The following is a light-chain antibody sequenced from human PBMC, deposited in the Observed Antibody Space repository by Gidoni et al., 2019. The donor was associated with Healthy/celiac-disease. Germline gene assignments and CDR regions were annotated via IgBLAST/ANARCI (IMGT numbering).Light chain of an antibody. CDR2: LGS. J-gene: IGKJ2*01. CDR1: QSLLHSNGYNY. V-gene: IGKV2-28*01. Sequence: IVMAQSPLSLPVTPGAPASISCRSSQSLLHSNGYNYLDWYLQKPGQSPQLLIYLGSNRASGVPDRFSGSGSGTDFTLKISRVEAEDVGVYYCMQTLQTPYTFXQXTKLEIK. CDR3: MQTLQTPYT.